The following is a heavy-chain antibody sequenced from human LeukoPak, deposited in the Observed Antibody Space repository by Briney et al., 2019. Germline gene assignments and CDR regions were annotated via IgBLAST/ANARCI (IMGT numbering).Heavy chain of an antibody. CDR1: GGSISTYS. Sequence: PSETLSLTCTVSGGSISTYSWNWIRQPAGKGLEWIGRIFASGSTKYNPSLKSRVTMSVETSKNQFSLKLSSVTAADTAVYYCARRGRKYYYGSGSYYKGSDNWFDPWGQGTLVTVSS. D-gene: IGHD3-10*01. CDR3: ARRGRKYYYGSGSYYKGSDNWFDP. V-gene: IGHV4-4*07. J-gene: IGHJ5*02. CDR2: IFASGST.